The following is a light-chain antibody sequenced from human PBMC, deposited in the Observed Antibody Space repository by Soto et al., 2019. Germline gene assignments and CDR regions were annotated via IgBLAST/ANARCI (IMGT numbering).Light chain of an antibody. J-gene: IGKJ3*01. CDR1: QSVSSY. CDR3: QQRSNWPPFT. Sequence: EIVSTQSPATLSLSPGERATLSCRASQSVSSYLAWYQQKPGQAPRLLIYDASNRATGIPARFSGSGSGTDFTLTISSLEPEDFAVYYCQQRSNWPPFTFGPGTKWISN. CDR2: DAS. V-gene: IGKV3-11*01.